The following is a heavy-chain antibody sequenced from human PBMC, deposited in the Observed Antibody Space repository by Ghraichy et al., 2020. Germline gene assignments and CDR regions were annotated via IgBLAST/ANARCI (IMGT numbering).Heavy chain of an antibody. D-gene: IGHD6-13*01. Sequence: GGSLRLSCIASGFTFSGYGMTWIRQAPGRGLEWVANIKQDGSVEYYVDSVKGRFTIFRDNAKNSLSLQMNSLRAEDTAVYYCAKYGPSGSWYVGFALWGQGTLVTVSS. CDR1: GFTFSGYG. J-gene: IGHJ4*02. V-gene: IGHV3-7*01. CDR2: IKQDGSVE. CDR3: AKYGPSGSWYVGFAL.